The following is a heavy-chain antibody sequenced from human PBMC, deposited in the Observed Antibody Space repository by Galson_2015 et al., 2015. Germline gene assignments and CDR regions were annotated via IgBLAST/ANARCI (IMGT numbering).Heavy chain of an antibody. D-gene: IGHD2-2*01. CDR3: ASVRCSSTSCYGGWFDS. J-gene: IGHJ5*01. CDR2: INTNTGNP. Sequence: SVKVSCKASGYTFTSYAMNWVRQAPGQGLEWMGWINTNTGNPTYAQGFTGRFVFSLDTSVSTAYLQISSLKAEDTAVYYCASVRCSSTSCYGGWFDSWGQGTLVTVSS. CDR1: GYTFTSYA. V-gene: IGHV7-4-1*02.